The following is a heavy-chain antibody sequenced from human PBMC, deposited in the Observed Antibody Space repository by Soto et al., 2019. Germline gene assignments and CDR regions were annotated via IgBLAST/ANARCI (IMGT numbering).Heavy chain of an antibody. CDR2: INHSGST. D-gene: IGHD3-16*01. J-gene: IGHJ4*02. CDR1: GGSFSGYY. Sequence: SETLSLTCAVYGGSFSGYYWSWIRQPPGKGLEWIGEINHSGSTNYNPSLKSRVTISVDTSKNQFSLKLSSVTAADTAVYYCASRPRFRKGGGLDYWGQGTLVTVSS. V-gene: IGHV4-34*01. CDR3: ASRPRFRKGGGLDY.